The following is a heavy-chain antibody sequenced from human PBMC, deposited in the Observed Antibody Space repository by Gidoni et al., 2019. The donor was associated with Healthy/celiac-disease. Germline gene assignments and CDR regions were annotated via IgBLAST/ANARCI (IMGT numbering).Heavy chain of an antibody. CDR1: GYSFTSYW. V-gene: IGHV5-10-1*03. J-gene: IGHJ6*02. CDR3: ARLPGDTAMVTAYYYYGMDV. D-gene: IGHD5-18*01. CDR2: IDPSDSYT. Sequence: EVQLVQSGAEVKKPGGSLRISCKGSGYSFTSYWISWVRQMPGKGLEWMGRIDPSDSYTNYSPSFQGHVTISADKSISTAYLQWSSLKASDTAMYYCARLPGDTAMVTAYYYYGMDVWGQGTTVTVSS.